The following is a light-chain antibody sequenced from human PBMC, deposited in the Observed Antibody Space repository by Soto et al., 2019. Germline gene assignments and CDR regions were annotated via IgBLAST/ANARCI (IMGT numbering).Light chain of an antibody. J-gene: IGKJ4*01. CDR2: DAS. Sequence: DIQMTQSPSSMSASLGDRVSITCRASQGISNYLAWYQQRPGRLPKLLIYDASTLQSGVPSRSSGSGSGTDFTLTISSLQPEDVATYYCLKYNSAPFTFVGGTKVEIK. CDR1: QGISNY. CDR3: LKYNSAPFT. V-gene: IGKV1-27*01.